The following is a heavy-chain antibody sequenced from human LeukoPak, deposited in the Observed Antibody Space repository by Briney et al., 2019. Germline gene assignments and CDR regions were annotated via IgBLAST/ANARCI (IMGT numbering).Heavy chain of an antibody. Sequence: GGSLRLSCAASGFTFRSYWMHWVRQAPGKGLVWVSRIKGDGSDITYAESVKGRFTISRDNAKNALYLQMNSLRAEDAGVYYCARDQLYCTGGICYFDYWGRGTLVTVSP. CDR2: IKGDGSDI. V-gene: IGHV3-74*03. CDR3: ARDQLYCTGGICYFDY. CDR1: GFTFRSYW. D-gene: IGHD2-8*02. J-gene: IGHJ4*02.